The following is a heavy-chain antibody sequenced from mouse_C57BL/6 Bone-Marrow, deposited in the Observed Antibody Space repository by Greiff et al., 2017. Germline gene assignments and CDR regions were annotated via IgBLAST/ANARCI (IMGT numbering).Heavy chain of an antibody. D-gene: IGHD2-4*01. J-gene: IGHJ1*03. V-gene: IGHV1-64*01. CDR3: ARGVYYDYVYWYFDV. Sequence: QVQLQQPGAELVKPGASVKLSCKASGCTFTSYWMHWVKQRPGQGLEWIGMIHPNSGSTNYNEKFKSKATLTVDTSSSTAYMQLSSLTSEDSAVXYCARGVYYDYVYWYFDVWGTGTTVTVSS. CDR1: GCTFTSYW. CDR2: IHPNSGST.